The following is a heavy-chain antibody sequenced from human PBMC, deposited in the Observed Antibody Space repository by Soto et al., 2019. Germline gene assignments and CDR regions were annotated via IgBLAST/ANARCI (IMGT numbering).Heavy chain of an antibody. CDR3: VKALRYFDWLPDFDY. CDR1: GFTFSSYA. D-gene: IGHD3-9*01. Sequence: GGSLRLSCSASGFTFSSYAMHWVRQAPGKGLEYVSAISSNGGSTYYADSVKGRFTISRDNSKNTLYLQMSSLRAEDTAVYYCVKALRYFDWLPDFDYWGQGTLVTVS. V-gene: IGHV3-64D*06. J-gene: IGHJ4*02. CDR2: ISSNGGST.